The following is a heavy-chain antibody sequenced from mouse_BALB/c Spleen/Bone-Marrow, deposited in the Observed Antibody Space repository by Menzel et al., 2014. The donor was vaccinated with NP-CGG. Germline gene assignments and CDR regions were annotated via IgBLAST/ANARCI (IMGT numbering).Heavy chain of an antibody. CDR3: AKIYYDFDGFAH. V-gene: IGHV2-6-5*01. D-gene: IGHD2-4*01. CDR1: GFSLTDYG. CDR2: ICGVGTT. J-gene: IGHJ3*01. Sequence: QVQLKDSGPGLVAPSQSLSITCTVSGFSLTDYGVSWIRQPQGKGLEWLGVICGVGTTYYNSALKSRLSISKDNSKSQVFLKMNSLQTDDTAIYYCAKIYYDFDGFAHWGQGTLVTVSA.